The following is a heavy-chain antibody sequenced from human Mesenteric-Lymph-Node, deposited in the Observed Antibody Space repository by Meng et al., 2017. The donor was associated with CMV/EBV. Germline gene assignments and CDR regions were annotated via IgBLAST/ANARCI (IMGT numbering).Heavy chain of an antibody. J-gene: IGHJ4*02. CDR1: GFTVSNNY. CDR2: IYSGGSA. D-gene: IGHD5-24*01. CDR3: VATPTY. V-gene: IGHV3-53*01. Sequence: GGSLRLSCAASGFTVSNNYMGWVRQAPGKGLEWVSVIYSGGSAFHADSVKGRFAISRDNSNNALYLQMNSLRAEDTAVYYCVATPTYWGQGTLVTAPQ.